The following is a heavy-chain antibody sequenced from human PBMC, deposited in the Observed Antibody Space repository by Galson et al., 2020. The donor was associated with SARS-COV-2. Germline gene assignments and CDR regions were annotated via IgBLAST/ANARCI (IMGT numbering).Heavy chain of an antibody. J-gene: IGHJ4*02. Sequence: SETLSLTCAVSGDSISSKSYYWGWIRQPPGKGPEWIGSISYSESTYYNPSLKSRVTMSVDTSENQFSLKLGSLTAADTAVYYCAVSAWYGPQHFDYWGQGTLVTVSS. CDR1: GDSISSKSYY. V-gene: IGHV4-39*01. CDR3: AVSAWYGPQHFDY. CDR2: ISYSEST. D-gene: IGHD6-19*01.